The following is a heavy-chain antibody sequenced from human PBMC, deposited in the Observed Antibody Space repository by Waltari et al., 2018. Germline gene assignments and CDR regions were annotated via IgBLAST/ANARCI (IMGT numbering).Heavy chain of an antibody. CDR3: ARDTPGDGIDY. CDR2: IDNSGRDGRSP. CDR1: VFISSNYW. V-gene: IGHV3-74*01. Sequence: EVHLVESGGGSVQPGGSWRPSCPPSVFISSNYWMHWLRQVPGKGLRWVSHIDNSGRDGRSPDYADSVKGRFTISTDNAKNTVYLQMNSLRVEDTAVYYCARDTPGDGIDYWGQGTLVTVSS. D-gene: IGHD7-27*01. J-gene: IGHJ4*02.